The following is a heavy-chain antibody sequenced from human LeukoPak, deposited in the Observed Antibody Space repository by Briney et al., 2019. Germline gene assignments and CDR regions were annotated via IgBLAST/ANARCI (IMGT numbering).Heavy chain of an antibody. CDR2: TNHTGGT. V-gene: IGHV4-34*01. CDR1: GGSFSGYY. CDR3: ASRARKIYRYYYGSGISPIDY. D-gene: IGHD3-10*01. J-gene: IGHJ4*02. Sequence: PSETLSLTCAVYGGSFSGYYWSWIRQPPGKGLEWIGETNHTGGTNYNPSLKSRVTISVDTSKNQFSLKLSSVTAADTAVYYCASRARKIYRYYYGSGISPIDYWGQGTLVTVSS.